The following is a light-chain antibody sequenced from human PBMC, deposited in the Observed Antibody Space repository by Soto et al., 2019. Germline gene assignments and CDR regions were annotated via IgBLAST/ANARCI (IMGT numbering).Light chain of an antibody. CDR3: QSYDSSLSGWV. Sequence: QSVLTQPPSVSAAPGQRVTFSCTGSSSNFGAGYDVHWYQQLPGTAPKLLIYGNNNRPSGVPDRFSGSKSGTSASLAITGLQAEDEADYYCQSYDSSLSGWVFGGGTKLTVL. CDR1: SSNFGAGYD. J-gene: IGLJ3*02. V-gene: IGLV1-40*01. CDR2: GNN.